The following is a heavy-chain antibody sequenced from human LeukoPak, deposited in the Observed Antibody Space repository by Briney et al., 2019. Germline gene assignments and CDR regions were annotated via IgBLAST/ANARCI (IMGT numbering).Heavy chain of an antibody. D-gene: IGHD3-10*01. V-gene: IGHV4-59*08. Sequence: SETLSLTCTVSGGSISPYYWSWIRQPPGKGLEWIGYIYHRGSTNYIPSLKSRVTISIDTSKNQFSLKVSSVTAADTAVYYCVRHCYASGSDPLCYFDYWGQGTLVTVSS. CDR3: VRHCYASGSDPLCYFDY. J-gene: IGHJ4*02. CDR1: GGSISPYY. CDR2: IYHRGST.